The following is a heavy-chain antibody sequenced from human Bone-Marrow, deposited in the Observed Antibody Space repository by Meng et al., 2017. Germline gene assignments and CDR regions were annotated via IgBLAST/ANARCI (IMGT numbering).Heavy chain of an antibody. CDR3: VRDFGGESDF. CDR1: GFALRNNW. CDR2: MNPGETTI. Sequence: EVQLVESGGGLVQPGGSLRLSCAASGFALRNNWMHWVRQAPGKGLVWVARMNPGETTITHAGSVMGRFTISRDIAGNTLHLQMNSLRAEDSALYFCVRDFGGESDFWGQGTLVTVSS. D-gene: IGHD3-10*01. V-gene: IGHV3-74*03. J-gene: IGHJ4*02.